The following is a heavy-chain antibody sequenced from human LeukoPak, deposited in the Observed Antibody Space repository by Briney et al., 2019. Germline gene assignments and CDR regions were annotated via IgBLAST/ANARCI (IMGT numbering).Heavy chain of an antibody. CDR2: ISWNSGSI. CDR3: AKGTPYSSSWYDDYFDY. J-gene: IGHJ4*02. Sequence: GGSLRLSCAASGFTFDDYAMHWVRQAPGKGLEWVSGISWNSGSIGYADSVRGRFTISRDNAKNSLYLQMNSLRAEDMALYYCAKGTPYSSSWYDDYFDYWGQGTLVTVSS. V-gene: IGHV3-9*03. D-gene: IGHD6-13*01. CDR1: GFTFDDYA.